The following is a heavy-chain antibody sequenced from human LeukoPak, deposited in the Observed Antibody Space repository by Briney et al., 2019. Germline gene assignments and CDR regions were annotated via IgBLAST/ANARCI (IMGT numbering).Heavy chain of an antibody. CDR2: IYYSGST. CDR3: ARVTGYMIEDYFDY. D-gene: IGHD3-22*01. CDR1: GGSISSYY. J-gene: IGHJ4*02. V-gene: IGHV4-59*01. Sequence: SETPSLTCTVSGGSISSYYWSWIRQPPGKGLEWIGYIYYSGSTNYEPSLKSRVTISVETSKNQFSLKLRSVTAADTAVYYCARVTGYMIEDYFDYWGQGTLVTVSS.